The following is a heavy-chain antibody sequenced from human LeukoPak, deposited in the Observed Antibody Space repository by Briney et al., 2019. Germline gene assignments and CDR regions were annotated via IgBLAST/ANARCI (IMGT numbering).Heavy chain of an antibody. V-gene: IGHV1-69*05. Sequence: GASVKVSCKASRGTFSSYAISWVRQAPGQGLEWMGGIIPIFGTANYAQKFQGRVTITTDESTSTAYMELSSLRSEDTAVYYCASCGYYNNWFDPWGQGTLVTVSS. J-gene: IGHJ5*02. D-gene: IGHD3-22*01. CDR2: IIPIFGTA. CDR1: RGTFSSYA. CDR3: ASCGYYNNWFDP.